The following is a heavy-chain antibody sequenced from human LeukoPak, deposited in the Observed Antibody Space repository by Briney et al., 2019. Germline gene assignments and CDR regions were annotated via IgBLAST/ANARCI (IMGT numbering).Heavy chain of an antibody. J-gene: IGHJ4*02. Sequence: PGGSLRLSCAASGFTFSSYSMNWVRQAPGKGLEWVSSISSSSSYIYYADSVKGRFTISRDNAKNSLYLQMNSLRAEGTAVYYCGGGGRITITRFDYWGQGTLVTVSS. D-gene: IGHD3-9*01. CDR3: GGGGRITITRFDY. CDR2: ISSSSSYI. V-gene: IGHV3-21*01. CDR1: GFTFSSYS.